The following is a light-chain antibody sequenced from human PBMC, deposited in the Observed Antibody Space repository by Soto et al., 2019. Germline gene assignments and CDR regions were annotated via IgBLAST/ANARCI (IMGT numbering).Light chain of an antibody. Sequence: DIQMTQSPSTLSASVGDRVTITCRASESISLWLAWFQQKPGKAPKLLIYKASTLASEVPSRFSGSGSGTEFTLTIRSLQPDDFAVYYCQHYNSLPYTFGQGTKVDI. J-gene: IGKJ2*01. CDR1: ESISLW. CDR3: QHYNSLPYT. CDR2: KAS. V-gene: IGKV1-5*03.